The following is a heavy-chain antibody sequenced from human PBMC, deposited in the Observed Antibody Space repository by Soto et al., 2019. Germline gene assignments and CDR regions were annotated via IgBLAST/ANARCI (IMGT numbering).Heavy chain of an antibody. CDR3: ARRITMVRGDAFDI. CDR1: GGSISSGRYY. J-gene: IGHJ3*02. V-gene: IGHV4-31*03. Sequence: QVQLQESGPGLVKPSQTLSLTGTVSGGSISSGRYYWSWIRQHPGKGLEWIGYIYYSGSTYYNPSLKSRVTISVDTSKNQFSLKLSSVTAADTAVYYCARRITMVRGDAFDIWGQVTMVTVSS. CDR2: IYYSGST. D-gene: IGHD3-10*01.